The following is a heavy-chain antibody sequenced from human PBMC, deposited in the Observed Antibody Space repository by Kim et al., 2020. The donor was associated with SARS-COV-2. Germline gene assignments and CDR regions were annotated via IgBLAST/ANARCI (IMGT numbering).Heavy chain of an antibody. CDR3: ARDPVGDGYSFFDY. V-gene: IGHV3-53*01. CDR2: IFRGGST. CDR1: GLTVTSNH. Sequence: GGSLRLSCAVSGLTVTSNHMTWIRQAPGRGLEWVSVIFRGGSTYYAASVQGRFTISRDYYKNTLSLQMNSLRAADTAIYYCARDPVGDGYSFFDYWGQG. J-gene: IGHJ4*02. D-gene: IGHD4-4*01.